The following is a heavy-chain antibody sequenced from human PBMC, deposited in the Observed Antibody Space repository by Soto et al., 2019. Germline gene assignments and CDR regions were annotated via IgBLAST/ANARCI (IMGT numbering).Heavy chain of an antibody. CDR3: ARDAPPPELLFLEWHNYDYNGMDV. D-gene: IGHD3-3*01. CDR2: ISCYNGKT. CDR1: GYSFTAYG. J-gene: IGHJ6*02. Sequence: QVQVVQSGDEVKETGASVRVSCKTSGYSFTAYGISWVRQDPGQGLEWMGWISCYNGKTKYTQKVQCRVTMTTDTSTSTAYMAVRSLISDDTAIYYYARDAPPPELLFLEWHNYDYNGMDVWGQGTTVTASS. V-gene: IGHV1-18*01.